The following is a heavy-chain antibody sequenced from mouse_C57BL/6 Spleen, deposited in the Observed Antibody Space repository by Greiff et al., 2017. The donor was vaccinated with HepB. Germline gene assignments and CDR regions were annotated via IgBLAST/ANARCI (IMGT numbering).Heavy chain of an antibody. Sequence: VQLQQSGAELARPGASVKLSCKASGYTFTSYGISWVKQRTGQGLEWIGEIYPRSGNTYYNEKFKGKATLTADKSSSTAYMELRSLTSEDSAVYFCARGDYGSSYGYAMDYWGQGTSVTVSS. J-gene: IGHJ4*01. CDR3: ARGDYGSSYGYAMDY. D-gene: IGHD1-1*01. CDR1: GYTFTSYG. V-gene: IGHV1-81*01. CDR2: IYPRSGNT.